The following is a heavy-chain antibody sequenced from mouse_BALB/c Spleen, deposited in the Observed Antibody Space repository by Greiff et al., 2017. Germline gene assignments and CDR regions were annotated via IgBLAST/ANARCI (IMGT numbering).Heavy chain of an antibody. V-gene: IGHV5-4*02. CDR3: ARGGNYYYFDY. D-gene: IGHD2-1*01. Sequence: EVQLMESGGGLVKPGGSLKLSCAASGFTFSDYYMYWVRQTPEKRLEWVATISDGGSYTYYPDSVKGRFTISRDNAKNNLYLQMSSLKSEDTAMYYCARGGNYYYFDYWGQGTTLTVSS. J-gene: IGHJ2*01. CDR1: GFTFSDYY. CDR2: ISDGGSYT.